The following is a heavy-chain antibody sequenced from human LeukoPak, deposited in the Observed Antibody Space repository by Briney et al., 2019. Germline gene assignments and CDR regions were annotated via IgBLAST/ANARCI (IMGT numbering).Heavy chain of an antibody. Sequence: GGSLRLSCAASGFTFSSYGMHWVRQAPGKGLEWVAFIRYDGSNKYYADSVKGRFTISRDNSKNTLYLQMNSLRAEDTAVYYCASKTGVYFDYWGQGTLVTLSS. J-gene: IGHJ4*02. V-gene: IGHV3-30*02. CDR3: ASKTGVYFDY. CDR2: IRYDGSNK. D-gene: IGHD7-27*01. CDR1: GFTFSSYG.